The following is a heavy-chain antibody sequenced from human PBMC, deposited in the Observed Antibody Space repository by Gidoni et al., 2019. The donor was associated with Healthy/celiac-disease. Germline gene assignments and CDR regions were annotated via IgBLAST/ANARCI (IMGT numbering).Heavy chain of an antibody. V-gene: IGHV3-33*01. CDR3: ARDRGDSSGYYNGYFDY. CDR2: IWYDGSNK. D-gene: IGHD3-22*01. J-gene: IGHJ4*02. CDR1: GFTFSSHG. Sequence: QVQLVESGGGVVQPGRSLRLSCAASGFTFSSHGMHWVRQAPGKGLGWVAVIWYDGSNKYYADSVKGRFTISRDNSKNTLYLQMNSLRAEDTAVYYCARDRGDSSGYYNGYFDYWGQGTLVTVSS.